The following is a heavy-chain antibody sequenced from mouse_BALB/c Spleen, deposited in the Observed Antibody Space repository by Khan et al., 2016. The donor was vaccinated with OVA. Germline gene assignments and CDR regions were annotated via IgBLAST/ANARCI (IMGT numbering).Heavy chain of an antibody. J-gene: IGHJ3*01. D-gene: IGHD1-1*01. CDR3: ARLAYYYNSEWFAY. Sequence: EVELVESGGDFVRPGGSLKLSCAASGFTFSTYGMSWVRQTPDKRLEWVATINTGGAYTYYPDSVKGRFTISRDNAKNTLYLQLSSLKSEDTAIYYCARLAYYYNSEWFAYWGQGTRVTVSA. CDR2: INTGGAYT. V-gene: IGHV5-6*01. CDR1: GFTFSTYG.